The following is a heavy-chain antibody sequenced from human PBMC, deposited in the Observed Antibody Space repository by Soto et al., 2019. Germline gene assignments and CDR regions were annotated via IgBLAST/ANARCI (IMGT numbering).Heavy chain of an antibody. CDR1: GDSIVTYN. Sequence: QVQLQASCPGLVKPSDTLSLTCTVSGDSIVTYNWGWYRQPPGKRLEWIGYIYSNVGTGYNPALKSRVTISADTFTKHFSLRLSSVTAEDTAVYYCVRQGIGALHGLLDAWGQGTKVTVSS. V-gene: IGHV4-59*08. CDR2: IYSNVGT. J-gene: IGHJ6*02. D-gene: IGHD1-26*01. CDR3: VRQGIGALHGLLDA.